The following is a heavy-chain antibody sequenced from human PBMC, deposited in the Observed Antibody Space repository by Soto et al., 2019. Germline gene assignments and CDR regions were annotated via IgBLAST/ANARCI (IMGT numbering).Heavy chain of an antibody. CDR2: INPKSGGT. CDR3: ARDLAKGGGSAGFDY. J-gene: IGHJ4*02. CDR1: GYTFTVYY. Sequence: GASVKVSCKASGYTFTVYYMHWVRQAPGQGLEWMGWINPKSGGTMYPQKFQGRVTMTRDTSISTAYMALTRLRSDDTAVYYCARDLAKGGGSAGFDYWGQGPLVTVSS. D-gene: IGHD1-26*01. V-gene: IGHV1-2*02.